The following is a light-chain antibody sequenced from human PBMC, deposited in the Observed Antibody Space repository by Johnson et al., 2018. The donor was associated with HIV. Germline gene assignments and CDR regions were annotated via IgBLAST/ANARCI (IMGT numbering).Light chain of an antibody. J-gene: IGLJ1*01. CDR2: DNN. V-gene: IGLV1-51*01. CDR1: SSNIGNNY. Sequence: QSVLTQPPSVSAAPGQKVTISCSGSSSNIGNNYVSWYQQLPGTAPKLLIYDNNKRPSGIPDRFSGSKSGTSATLGITGLQTGDEADYYCGTCDSRLRSGFFGTGTKVTVL. CDR3: GTCDSRLRSGF.